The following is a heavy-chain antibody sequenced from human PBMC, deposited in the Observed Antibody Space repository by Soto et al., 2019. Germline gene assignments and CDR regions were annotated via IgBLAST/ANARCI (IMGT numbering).Heavy chain of an antibody. CDR3: ARVKVPAAILGAFDL. Sequence: QAQLVQSGGEMRKPGASVKVSCKASGYTFSTYGITWVRQAPGQGLEWMGWINPLKGDTNSAARFQDRLTMTTDTSTRTAYMELRSLTSDDTAVYDCARVKVPAAILGAFDLWGQGTVVTVSS. J-gene: IGHJ3*01. V-gene: IGHV1-18*01. CDR2: INPLKGDT. D-gene: IGHD2-2*02. CDR1: GYTFSTYG.